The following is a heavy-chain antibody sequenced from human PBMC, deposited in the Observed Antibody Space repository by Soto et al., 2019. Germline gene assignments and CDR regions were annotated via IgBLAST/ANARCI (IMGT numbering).Heavy chain of an antibody. CDR2: ISAHGDNT. CDR3: ARGRYGDY. CDR1: GYTFTSYG. J-gene: IGHJ4*02. D-gene: IGHD1-1*01. V-gene: IGHV1-18*01. Sequence: QVHLVQSGAEVRKPGASVKVSCKGSGYTFTSYGIAWVRQAPGQGLEWMGWISAHGDNTNYAQKVQGRVTVTRDTSTSTAYMELRNLISDDTAVYYCARGRYGDYWGQGALVTVSS.